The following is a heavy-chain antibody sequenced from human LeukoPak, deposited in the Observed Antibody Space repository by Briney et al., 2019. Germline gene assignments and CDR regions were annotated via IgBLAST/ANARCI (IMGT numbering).Heavy chain of an antibody. CDR1: GGSISSYY. D-gene: IGHD6-6*01. V-gene: IGHV4-59*01. J-gene: IGHJ3*02. Sequence: KSSETLSLTCTVSGGSISSYYWSWIRQPPGKGLEWIGYIYYSGSTNYNPSLKSRVTISVDTSKNQFSLKLSSVAAADTAVYYCASIAAPGDAFDIWGQGTMVTASS. CDR3: ASIAAPGDAFDI. CDR2: IYYSGST.